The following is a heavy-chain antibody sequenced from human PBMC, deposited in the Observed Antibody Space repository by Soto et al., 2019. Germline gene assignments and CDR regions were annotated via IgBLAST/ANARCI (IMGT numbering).Heavy chain of an antibody. Sequence: KAGGSLTLSCTASGFTYGDYAMSWFRLGPGKGLEWVGFIRSKAYGGTTEYCASVKGRVTISRDDSRSIAYLQMNSLKTEDTAVYYCTRDHGAMVTSPTRYYYYGMDVCGQGTTVTVSS. CDR2: IRSKAYGGTT. J-gene: IGHJ6*02. CDR3: TRDHGAMVTSPTRYYYYGMDV. CDR1: GFTYGDYA. V-gene: IGHV3-49*05. D-gene: IGHD5-18*01.